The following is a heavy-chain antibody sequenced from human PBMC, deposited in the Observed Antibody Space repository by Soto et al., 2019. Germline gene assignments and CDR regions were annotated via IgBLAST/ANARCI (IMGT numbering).Heavy chain of an antibody. CDR3: ARLNWNYSSYWFDP. Sequence: ASVKVSCKASGYTFTSYGISWVRQAPGQGLEWMGWISAYNGNTNYAQKLQGRVTMTTDTSTSTAYMELRSLRSDDTAVYYCARLNWNYSSYWFDPWGQGTLVTVSS. D-gene: IGHD1-7*01. V-gene: IGHV1-18*01. CDR2: ISAYNGNT. J-gene: IGHJ5*02. CDR1: GYTFTSYG.